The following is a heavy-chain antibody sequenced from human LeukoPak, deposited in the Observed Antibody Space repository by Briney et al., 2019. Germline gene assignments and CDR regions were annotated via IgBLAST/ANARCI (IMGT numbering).Heavy chain of an antibody. D-gene: IGHD2-2*01. CDR1: GGSISSSTYY. J-gene: IGHJ6*02. Sequence: PSETLSLTCTVSGGSISSSTYYWGWIRQPPGKGLEWIGSIYYGGSTYYNSSLKSRVTISVDISKNQISLKVSSVTAADTAVYYCARDAGHQLSRRNYYAMDVWGQGTTVTVSS. V-gene: IGHV4-39*07. CDR3: ARDAGHQLSRRNYYAMDV. CDR2: IYYGGST.